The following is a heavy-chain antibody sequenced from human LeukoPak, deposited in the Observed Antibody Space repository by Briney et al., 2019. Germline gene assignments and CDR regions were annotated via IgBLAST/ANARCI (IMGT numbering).Heavy chain of an antibody. Sequence: ASVKVSCKASGYTFTGYYMHWVRQAPGQGLEWMGWINPNSGGTNYAQKFQGRVTMTRDTSISTAYMELSRLTSDDTAVYYCARARGYFDWLPPFDYWGQGTLVTVSS. V-gene: IGHV1-2*02. J-gene: IGHJ4*02. CDR1: GYTFTGYY. D-gene: IGHD3-9*01. CDR2: INPNSGGT. CDR3: ARARGYFDWLPPFDY.